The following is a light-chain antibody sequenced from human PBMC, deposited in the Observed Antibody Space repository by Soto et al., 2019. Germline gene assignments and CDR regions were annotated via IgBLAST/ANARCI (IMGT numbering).Light chain of an antibody. CDR1: QSVSSY. V-gene: IGKV3-11*01. Sequence: EIVLTQSPATLSLSPGERATLSCRASQSVSSYLAWYQQKPGQAPRLLIYDASNRAPGIPARFSGSGSGTDFTLTISSLEPEDFAVYYCQQSSHWPATFGQGTSLEIK. CDR2: DAS. J-gene: IGKJ5*01. CDR3: QQSSHWPAT.